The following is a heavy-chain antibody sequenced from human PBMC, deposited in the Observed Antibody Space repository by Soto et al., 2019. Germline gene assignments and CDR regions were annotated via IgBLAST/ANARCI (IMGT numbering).Heavy chain of an antibody. J-gene: IGHJ3*02. CDR1: GYTVIIFA. CDR3: ARDRLVSIYAFDI. CDR2: ISTYNVNT. Sequence: QVQLVQAGPEVKKPGASVKVSCKTSGYTVIIFAITWVRQAPGQGLEWMGWISTYNVNTNYAPKLQGRVTMTTDTSTSTAYMELRSLSSDDTAVYYCARDRLVSIYAFDIWGQGTMVTVSS. D-gene: IGHD3-16*01. V-gene: IGHV1-18*01.